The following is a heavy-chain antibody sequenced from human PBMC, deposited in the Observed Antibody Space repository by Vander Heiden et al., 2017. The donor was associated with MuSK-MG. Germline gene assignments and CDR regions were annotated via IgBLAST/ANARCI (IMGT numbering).Heavy chain of an antibody. CDR2: ISYDGSNK. CDR3: ARDHYDSSGYYTCDY. Sequence: QVQLVESGGGVVQPGRSMRLSCAASGFTFSSYAMHWVRQAPGKGLEWVAVISYDGSNKYYADSVKGRFTISRDNSKNTLYLQMNSLRAEDTAVYYCARDHYDSSGYYTCDYWGQGTLVTVSS. CDR1: GFTFSSYA. J-gene: IGHJ4*02. V-gene: IGHV3-30-3*01. D-gene: IGHD3-22*01.